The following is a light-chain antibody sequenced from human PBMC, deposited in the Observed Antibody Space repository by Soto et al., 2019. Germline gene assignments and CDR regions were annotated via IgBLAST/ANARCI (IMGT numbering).Light chain of an antibody. CDR3: QQRSNWPGT. Sequence: EIVLSQSPATLSFSAGERSTLSGSATQSVRSSLAWYLQQPGQAPRLLIYDASKRATGIPARFSGSGSGTDFTLTISSLEPKDFAVYYCQQRSNWPGTFGQGTKVDIK. V-gene: IGKV3-11*01. J-gene: IGKJ1*01. CDR2: DAS. CDR1: QSVRSS.